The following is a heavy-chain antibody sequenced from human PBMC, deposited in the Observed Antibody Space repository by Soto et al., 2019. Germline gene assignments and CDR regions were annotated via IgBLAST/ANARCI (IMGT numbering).Heavy chain of an antibody. CDR2: ISGSGGST. D-gene: IGHD3-3*01. CDR3: VVLRFLEWPLGLDY. Sequence: PGGSLRLSCAASGFTFSSYAMSWVRQAPGKGLEWVSAISGSGGSTYYADSVKGRFTISRDNSKNTLYLQMNSLRAEDTAVYYCVVLRFLEWPLGLDYWGQGTLVTVSS. V-gene: IGHV3-23*01. J-gene: IGHJ4*02. CDR1: GFTFSSYA.